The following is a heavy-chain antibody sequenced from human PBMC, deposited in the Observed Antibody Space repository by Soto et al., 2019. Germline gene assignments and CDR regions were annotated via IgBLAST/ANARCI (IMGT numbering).Heavy chain of an antibody. V-gene: IGHV1-69*12. J-gene: IGHJ5*02. CDR2: IIPMYGIA. Sequence: QVQLVQSGAEVKKPGSSVRVSCRTSGGTFKKYGFSWVRQAPGQGLEWMGGIIPMYGIANYGQIFQGRLTITADESTNTVYMDLTSLKSEATAVYYCAGEVGGTGFHLWGQGTQVTVSS. CDR1: GGTFKKYG. CDR3: AGEVGGTGFHL. D-gene: IGHD1-26*01.